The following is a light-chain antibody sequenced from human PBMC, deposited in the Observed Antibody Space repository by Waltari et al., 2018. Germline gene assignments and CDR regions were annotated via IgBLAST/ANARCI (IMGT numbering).Light chain of an antibody. Sequence: QSALTQPASVSGSPGQSITISCTGTSSDVGGYNYVSWYQQHPGKAPKLMLYDVSNRPSGVSNRFSGSKSGNTASLTISWLQAEDEADYYCSSYTSSSTYVFGTGTKVTVL. CDR3: SSYTSSSTYV. CDR2: DVS. J-gene: IGLJ1*01. V-gene: IGLV2-14*03. CDR1: SSDVGGYNY.